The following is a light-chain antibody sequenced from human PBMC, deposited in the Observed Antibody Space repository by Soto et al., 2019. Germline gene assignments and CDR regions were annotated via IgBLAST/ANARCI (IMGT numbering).Light chain of an antibody. V-gene: IGKV1-39*01. J-gene: IGKJ2*01. CDR1: QSISSY. Sequence: DIPMTQSPSSLCASVGDRVTITCPASQSISSYLNWYQQKPGKAPKLLIYAASSLQSGVPSRFSGSGSGTDFTLTISSLQSEDSATYYCQQSYITPYTFGQGTKLEIK. CDR2: AAS. CDR3: QQSYITPYT.